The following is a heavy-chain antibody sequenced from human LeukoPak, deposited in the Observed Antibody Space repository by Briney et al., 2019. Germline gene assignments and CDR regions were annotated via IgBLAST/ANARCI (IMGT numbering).Heavy chain of an antibody. CDR3: ARWTHQQLENWFDP. D-gene: IGHD6-13*01. V-gene: IGHV1-24*01. Sequence: GASVKVSCKVSGYTLTELSMHWVRQAPGKGLEWMGGFDPEDGETIYAQKFQGRVTITADESTRTVYMELSSLRSEDTAVYYCARWTHQQLENWFDPWGQGSLVTVSS. CDR2: FDPEDGET. J-gene: IGHJ5*02. CDR1: GYTLTELS.